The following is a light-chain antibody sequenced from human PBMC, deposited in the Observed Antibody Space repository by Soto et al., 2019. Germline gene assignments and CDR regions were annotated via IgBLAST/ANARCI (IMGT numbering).Light chain of an antibody. CDR2: EDS. J-gene: IGLJ3*02. CDR1: SSDVGSNNL. Sequence: QSALTQPASVSGSPGQSITISCTGTSSDVGSNNLVSWYQQHPGKAPKVIIYEDSKRPSGVSNRFSGSKSGNTASLTISGLQAEDEADYYCCSYAGSSTWVFGGGTKVTVL. CDR3: CSYAGSSTWV. V-gene: IGLV2-23*01.